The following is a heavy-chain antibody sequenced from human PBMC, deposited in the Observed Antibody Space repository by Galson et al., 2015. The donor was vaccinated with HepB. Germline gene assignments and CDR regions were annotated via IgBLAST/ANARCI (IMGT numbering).Heavy chain of an antibody. Sequence: SLRLSCAASGFTFSTYWMSWVRQAPGKGLEWVANVNQDGSEKHYVDSVKGRFTISRDNAKNSLYLQMNVLRAEDTAVYYCARDRTRGLGYWGQGALVTVSS. CDR3: ARDRTRGLGY. J-gene: IGHJ4*02. V-gene: IGHV3-7*03. CDR2: VNQDGSEK. CDR1: GFTFSTYW. D-gene: IGHD3-10*01.